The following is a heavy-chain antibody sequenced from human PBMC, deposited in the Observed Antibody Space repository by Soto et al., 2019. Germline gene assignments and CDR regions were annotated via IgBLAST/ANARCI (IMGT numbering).Heavy chain of an antibody. CDR2: ISYGGIT. J-gene: IGHJ6*02. Sequence: PSETLSLTCTVSGGSVSTSDWYWGWIRQPPGKGLEWIGSISYGGITNYNPSLKSRVTISVDTSKNQFSLKLSSVTAADTAVYYCARYKSNYYYGMDVWGQGTTVTVSS. CDR3: ARYKSNYYYGMDV. D-gene: IGHD1-20*01. CDR1: GGSVSTSDWY. V-gene: IGHV4-39*07.